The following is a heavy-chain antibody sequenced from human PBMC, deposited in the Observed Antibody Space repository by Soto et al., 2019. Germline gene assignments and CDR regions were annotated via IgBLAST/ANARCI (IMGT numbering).Heavy chain of an antibody. CDR3: CSGSYFDY. CDR1: GFTVGSKY. J-gene: IGHJ4*02. D-gene: IGHD1-26*01. CDR2: IYSGGST. Sequence: GGSLRLSWAASGFTVGSKYMSWVRQAPGKGLEWVSVIYSGGSTYYAESVKGRFTISRDNSKNTLYLQMNSLRAEDTAVYYCCSGSYFDYWGQGTLVTVSS. V-gene: IGHV3-66*02.